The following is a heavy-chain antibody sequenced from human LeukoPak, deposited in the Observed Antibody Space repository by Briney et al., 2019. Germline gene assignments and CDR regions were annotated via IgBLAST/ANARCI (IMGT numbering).Heavy chain of an antibody. D-gene: IGHD6-6*01. V-gene: IGHV3-7*01. CDR2: IKQDGSEK. CDR1: GFTFSSYW. CDR3: AREKSRIAARAPPDY. Sequence: PGGSLRLSCAASGFTFSSYWMSWVRQAPGKGLEWVANIKQDGSEKYYVDSVKGRFTISRDNAKNSLYLQMNSLRAEDTAVYYCAREKSRIAARAPPDYWGRGTLVTVSS. J-gene: IGHJ4*02.